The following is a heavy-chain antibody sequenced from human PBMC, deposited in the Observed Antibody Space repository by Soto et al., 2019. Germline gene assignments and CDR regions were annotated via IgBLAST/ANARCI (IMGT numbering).Heavy chain of an antibody. V-gene: IGHV3-23*01. CDR3: TKEPGTQPYSGPTMGRIGYYFFDS. CDR1: GIPFNFYA. CDR2: LSARGDDT. D-gene: IGHD1-26*01. J-gene: IGHJ4*02. Sequence: GGSLRLPCEASGIPFNFYAMSWVRLSPGRGLEWVSLLSARGDDTFYTDSVRGRFKISRDSSANTLYLEMSNLRADDTAGYYCTKEPGTQPYSGPTMGRIGYYFFDSLGQGTLVTVSS.